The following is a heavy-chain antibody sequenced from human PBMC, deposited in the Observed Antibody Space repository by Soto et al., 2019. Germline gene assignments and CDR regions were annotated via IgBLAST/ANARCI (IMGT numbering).Heavy chain of an antibody. CDR1: GGFISSYY. CDR2: IYYSGST. Sequence: PSETLSLTCTVSGGFISSYYWSWIRQPPGKGMERIGYIYYSGSTNYNPSLKSRVTISVDTSKNQFSLKLSSVTAADTAVYSCAMAMFDFGSGNIPIYGMDVWGQGTTVTSSS. J-gene: IGHJ6*02. V-gene: IGHV4-59*01. D-gene: IGHD3-3*01. CDR3: AMAMFDFGSGNIPIYGMDV.